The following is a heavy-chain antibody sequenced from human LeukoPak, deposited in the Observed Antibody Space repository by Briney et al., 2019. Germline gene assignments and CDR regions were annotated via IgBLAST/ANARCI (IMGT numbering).Heavy chain of an antibody. D-gene: IGHD2-15*01. V-gene: IGHV3-7*01. J-gene: IGHJ6*03. CDR2: IKQDGSEK. CDR1: GFTFSSYW. CDR3: GIGLTAATPYYYYYYYMDV. Sequence: GGSLRLSCAASGFTFSSYWMSWVRQAPGKGREWVANIKQDGSEKYYVDSVKGRFTISIDNAKNSLSLQMKSLRAEDTAVYYCGIGLTAATPYYYYYYYMDVWGKGTTVTVS.